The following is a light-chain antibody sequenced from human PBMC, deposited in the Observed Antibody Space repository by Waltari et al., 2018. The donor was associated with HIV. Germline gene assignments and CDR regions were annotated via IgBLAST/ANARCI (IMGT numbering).Light chain of an antibody. V-gene: IGLV2-23*02. CDR3: NSYATGSAWV. Sequence: QSALTQPASVSGSPGQSITISSTGTSSDVGSYTLVSWYQQHPGKAPKLMIYEVTKRPSGVSNRFSGSKSGNTASLTISGLQAKDEADYYCNSYATGSAWVFGGGTKLTVL. CDR1: SSDVGSYTL. J-gene: IGLJ3*02. CDR2: EVT.